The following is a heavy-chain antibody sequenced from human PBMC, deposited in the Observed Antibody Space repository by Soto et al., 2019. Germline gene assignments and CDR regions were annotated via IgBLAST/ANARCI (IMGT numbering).Heavy chain of an antibody. CDR2: INHSGST. V-gene: IGHV4-34*01. J-gene: IGHJ3*01. CDR3: ARDSGGLRLGESSLYGEKDSFDV. D-gene: IGHD3-16*02. CDR1: GVPFSGYY. Sequence: SETLSLTCAVYGVPFSGYYWSWIRQSPGKGLEWIGEINHSGSTNYNPSLKSRVTMSIDTSKDQFSLRLSSVTAADTAVYYCARDSGGLRLGESSLYGEKDSFDVWDQGTLVTVSS.